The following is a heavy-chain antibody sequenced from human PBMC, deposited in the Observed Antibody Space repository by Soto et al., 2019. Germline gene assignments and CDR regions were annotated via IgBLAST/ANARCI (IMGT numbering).Heavy chain of an antibody. V-gene: IGHV4-4*07. Sequence: QVQLQESGPGLVKPSETLSLTCTVSGDSVSNYYWSWIRQPAGRGLEWIGRVYSSGATNYNPSLNGRVTMSVDTSRNQFSLRLSSVTAADTAIYYSTKGPNWNYYYYGVDVWGQGTAVTVSS. D-gene: IGHD1-20*01. J-gene: IGHJ6*02. CDR1: GDSVSNYY. CDR3: TKGPNWNYYYYGVDV. CDR2: VYSSGAT.